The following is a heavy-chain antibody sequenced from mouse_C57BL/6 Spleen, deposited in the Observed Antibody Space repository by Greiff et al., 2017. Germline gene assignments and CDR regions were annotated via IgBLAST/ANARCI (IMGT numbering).Heavy chain of an antibody. J-gene: IGHJ4*01. CDR2: IWGAGSS. D-gene: IGHD2-2*01. V-gene: IGHV2-3*01. CDR3: AKKGQLRGLGAMDY. Sequence: QVQLKESGPGLVAPSQSLSITCTVSGFSLTSYGVSWVRQPPGQGLEWLGVIWGAGSSTNHSAPISRLSISKDNSKCQVFIKLNRLQTEDTATNYGAKKGQLRGLGAMDYWGQGTSVTVSS. CDR1: GFSLTSYG.